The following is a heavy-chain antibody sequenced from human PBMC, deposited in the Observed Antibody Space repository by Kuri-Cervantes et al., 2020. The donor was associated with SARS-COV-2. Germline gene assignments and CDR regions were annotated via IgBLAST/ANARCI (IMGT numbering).Heavy chain of an antibody. CDR1: GFTFSSYS. J-gene: IGHJ4*02. CDR2: ISNSCSYI. D-gene: IGHD3-3*01. CDR3: ARDCYDFNNGYYTGQFAY. V-gene: IGHV3-21*01. Sequence: GGSLRLSCAVSGFTFSSYSMSWVRQAPGKGLEWVSSISNSCSYIYYADSVRGRFTISRDNAKNSLYLQMNSLRAEDTAVYYCARDCYDFNNGYYTGQFAYWGQGTLVTVSS.